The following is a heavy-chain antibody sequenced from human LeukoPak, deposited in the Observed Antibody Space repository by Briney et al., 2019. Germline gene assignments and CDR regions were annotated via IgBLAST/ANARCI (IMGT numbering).Heavy chain of an antibody. J-gene: IGHJ4*02. CDR3: ARSSSSGYYYYFDY. CDR2: ISSNGGST. V-gene: IGHV3-64*01. Sequence: GGSLRLSCAASGFTFSSYAMHWVRQAPGKGLEYVSAISSNGGSTYYANSVKGRFTISRDNSKNTLYLQMGSLRAEDMAVYYCARSSSSGYYYYFDYWGQGTLVTVSS. CDR1: GFTFSSYA. D-gene: IGHD3-22*01.